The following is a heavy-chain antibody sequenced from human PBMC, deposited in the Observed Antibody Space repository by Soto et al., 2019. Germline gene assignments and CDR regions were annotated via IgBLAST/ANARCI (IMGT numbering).Heavy chain of an antibody. CDR3: ARLAPCNSEICYSRPLEY. D-gene: IGHD2-15*01. CDR1: GYTFATYG. V-gene: IGHV1-18*01. CDR2: ITPSNGDT. J-gene: IGHJ4*02. Sequence: QVQLLQSGVEVKKPGASVKVSCKASGYTFATYGIGWVRQAPGQGLEWLGWITPSNGDTNYAQKLQGRVTMTTDTSTSTAYMEVRSLRSDDTAVYYCARLAPCNSEICYSRPLEYWGQGTLVTVSS.